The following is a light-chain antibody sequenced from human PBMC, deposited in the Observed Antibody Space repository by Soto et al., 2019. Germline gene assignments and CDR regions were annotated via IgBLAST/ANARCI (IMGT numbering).Light chain of an antibody. CDR2: ATS. V-gene: IGKV1-27*01. J-gene: IGKJ4*01. CDR3: QKYNSAPLT. CDR1: QGIAPY. Sequence: QMTQSPSSLSAFVGDRVTITCRASQGIAPYLAWFQQKPGKVPKLLIYATSTLQSGVPSRFSGSGSGTDFTPTISSLQPEDVGTYYCQKYNSAPLTFGGGTKVEIK.